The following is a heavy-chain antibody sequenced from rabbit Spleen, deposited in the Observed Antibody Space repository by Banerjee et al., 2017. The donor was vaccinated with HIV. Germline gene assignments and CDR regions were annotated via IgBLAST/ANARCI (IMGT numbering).Heavy chain of an antibody. D-gene: IGHD3-1*01. V-gene: IGHV1S43*01. CDR2: IYNGDGSA. Sequence: QQQLEESGGGLVQPEGSLTLTCTVSGFDFSNSYYMCWVRQAPGKGLEWIACIYNGDGSAWYASWVNGRFTISRSTSLNTVDLKVTSMTVADTATYFCARGSGSDTYVGSLSRLDLWGPGTLVTVS. CDR1: GFDFSNSYY. J-gene: IGHJ3*01. CDR3: ARGSGSDTYVGSLSRLDL.